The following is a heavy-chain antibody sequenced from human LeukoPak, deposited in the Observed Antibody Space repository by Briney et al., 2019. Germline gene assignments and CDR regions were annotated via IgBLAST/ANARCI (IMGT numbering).Heavy chain of an antibody. CDR3: ARDSPQIYYGSGSHPADY. J-gene: IGHJ4*02. D-gene: IGHD3-10*01. CDR1: GFTFSTYG. CDR2: ISSSSSTI. Sequence: GGSLRLSCAASGFTFSTYGMNWVRQAPGKGLEWVSYISSSSSTIYYADSVKGRFTISRDNAKNSLYLQMNSLRAEDTAVYYCARDSPQIYYGSGSHPADYWGQGTLVTVSS. V-gene: IGHV3-48*04.